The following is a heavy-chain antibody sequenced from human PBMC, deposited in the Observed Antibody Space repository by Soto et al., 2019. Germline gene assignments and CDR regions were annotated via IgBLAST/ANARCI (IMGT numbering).Heavy chain of an antibody. CDR1: GFTFSSYW. Sequence: QPGGSLRLSCAASGFTFSSYWMHWVRQAPGKGLVWVSCINSDGSSTSYADSVKGRFTISRDNAKNTLYLQMNSLRAEYTAVYYCSRDPFVSYYDFWSGYPDAFDIWGQGTMVTVSS. J-gene: IGHJ3*02. CDR3: SRDPFVSYYDFWSGYPDAFDI. CDR2: INSDGSST. V-gene: IGHV3-74*01. D-gene: IGHD3-3*01.